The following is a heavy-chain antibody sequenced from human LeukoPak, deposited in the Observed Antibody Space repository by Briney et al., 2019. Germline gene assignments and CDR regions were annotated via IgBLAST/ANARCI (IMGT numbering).Heavy chain of an antibody. CDR2: IYYSGST. CDR1: GGSISSYY. Sequence: SETLSLTCTVSGGSISSYYWGWIRQPPGKGLEWIGSIYYSGSTYYNPSLKSRVTISVDTSKNQFSLKLSSVTAADTAVYYCAGVGYYDSSGYYDYWGQGTLVTVSS. V-gene: IGHV4-39*07. D-gene: IGHD3-22*01. J-gene: IGHJ4*02. CDR3: AGVGYYDSSGYYDY.